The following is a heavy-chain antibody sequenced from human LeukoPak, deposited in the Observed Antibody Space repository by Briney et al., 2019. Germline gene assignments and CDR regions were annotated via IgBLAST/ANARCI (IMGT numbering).Heavy chain of an antibody. CDR3: AKNLRGIAARPGYFDY. J-gene: IGHJ4*02. CDR2: ISGSGGST. Sequence: GGSLRLSCAASGSTFSSYAMSWVRQAPGKGLEWVSAISGSGGSTYYADSVKGRFTISRDNSKNTLYLQMNSLRAEDTAVYYCAKNLRGIAARPGYFDYWGQGTLVTVSS. CDR1: GSTFSSYA. D-gene: IGHD6-6*01. V-gene: IGHV3-23*01.